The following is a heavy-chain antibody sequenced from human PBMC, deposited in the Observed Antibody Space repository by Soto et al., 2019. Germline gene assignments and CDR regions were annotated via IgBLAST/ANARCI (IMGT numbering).Heavy chain of an antibody. J-gene: IGHJ4*02. CDR2: ILHTGGT. CDR1: GGSISGGGFS. Sequence: SETLSLTCAVSGGSISGGGFSWSWIRQPPGKGLEWIGYILHTGGTQYNPSLKSRVSMSVDKSKNQFSLHLTSVTAADTAVYYCARLQFGEGFDYWGQGPLVTVSS. D-gene: IGHD3-10*01. CDR3: ARLQFGEGFDY. V-gene: IGHV4-30-2*01.